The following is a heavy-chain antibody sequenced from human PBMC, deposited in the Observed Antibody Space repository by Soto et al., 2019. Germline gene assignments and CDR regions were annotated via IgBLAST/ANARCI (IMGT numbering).Heavy chain of an antibody. CDR1: GGSISSGGYS. D-gene: IGHD2-21*01. J-gene: IGHJ4*02. CDR2: IYHSGST. V-gene: IGHV4-30-2*01. Sequence: QLQLQESGSGLVKPSQTLSLTCAVSGGSISSGGYSWSWIRQPPGKGLEWIGYIYHSGSTYYNPSLXXRVTIAVDRSKTQFSLKLSSVSAADTAVYYCARGNVVAIDYWGQGTLVTVSS. CDR3: ARGNVVAIDY.